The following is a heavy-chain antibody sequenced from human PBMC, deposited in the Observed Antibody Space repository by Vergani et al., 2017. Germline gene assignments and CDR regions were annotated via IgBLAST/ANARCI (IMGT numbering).Heavy chain of an antibody. D-gene: IGHD2-2*01. Sequence: EVQLVESGGGLVQPGGSLRLSCAASGFTFSSYSMNWVRQAPGKGLEWVSYISSSSSTIYYADSVKGRFTIPRDNAKNSLYLQMNSLRAEDTAVYYCAREPARYCSSTSCYGSNYYYMDVWGKGTTVTVSS. CDR1: GFTFSSYS. CDR2: ISSSSSTI. V-gene: IGHV3-48*01. CDR3: AREPARYCSSTSCYGSNYYYMDV. J-gene: IGHJ6*03.